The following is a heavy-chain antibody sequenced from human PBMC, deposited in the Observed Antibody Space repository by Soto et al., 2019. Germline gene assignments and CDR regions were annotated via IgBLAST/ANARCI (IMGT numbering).Heavy chain of an antibody. V-gene: IGHV3-9*01. CDR1: GVTFDDYA. CDR2: ITWNSGII. CDR3: ANDQGYSTTSDGYVEL. J-gene: IGHJ2*01. Sequence: EVQLVESWGVLVPPGRSLRLSWPAYGVTFDDYAMHWIRQPPGTGLEWVSGITWNSGIIGYAESVKCRFTISRDNAQNSLYQQMNSLRHEDTSLYFCANDQGYSTTSDGYVELWGRGTLVTVSS. D-gene: IGHD6-13*01.